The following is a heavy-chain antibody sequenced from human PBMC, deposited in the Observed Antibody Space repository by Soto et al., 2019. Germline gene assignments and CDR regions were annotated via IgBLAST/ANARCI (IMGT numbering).Heavy chain of an antibody. D-gene: IGHD2-15*01. Sequence: GASVKVSCKASGGTFSSYAISWVRQAPGQWLEWMGVIIPIFGTANYAQKFQGRVTITADKSTSTAYMELSSLRSEDTAVYYCAFRGYCSGGSWSYDEYWGQGTRVTVSS. CDR1: GGTFSSYA. CDR2: IIPIFGTA. CDR3: AFRGYCSGGSWSYDEY. V-gene: IGHV1-69*06. J-gene: IGHJ4*02.